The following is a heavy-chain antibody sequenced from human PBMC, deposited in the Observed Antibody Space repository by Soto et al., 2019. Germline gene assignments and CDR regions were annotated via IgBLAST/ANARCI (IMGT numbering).Heavy chain of an antibody. J-gene: IGHJ4*02. CDR1: EFSVSSNY. CDR3: ARYPCYYTSGCYYPDY. D-gene: IGHD3-3*01. CDR2: IYASGTT. Sequence: EVQLVESGGGLVQPGGSLRLSCAASEFSVSSNYMSWVRQAPGEGLEWVSVIYASGTTYYADAVRGRFTISRDYSKNTLYLQMNIPRDEDTAVYYCARYPCYYTSGCYYPDYWGQGTRVTVSS. V-gene: IGHV3-66*01.